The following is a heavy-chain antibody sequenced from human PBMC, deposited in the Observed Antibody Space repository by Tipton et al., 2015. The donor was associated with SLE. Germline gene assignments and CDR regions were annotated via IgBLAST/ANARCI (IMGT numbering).Heavy chain of an antibody. Sequence: TLSLTCTVSGGSISSGGYYWSWIRQHPGKGLEWIGYIYYTGSTKYNPSLKSRVTMSLDKSKTQFSLNVTSVTAADTAVYYCAKSRESLFDHWGQGTLVIVSS. CDR1: GGSISSGGYY. J-gene: IGHJ5*02. CDR2: IYYTGST. V-gene: IGHV4-61*05. CDR3: AKSRESLFDH.